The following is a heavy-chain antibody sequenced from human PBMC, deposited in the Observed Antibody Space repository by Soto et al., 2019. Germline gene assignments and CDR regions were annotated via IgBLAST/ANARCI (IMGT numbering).Heavy chain of an antibody. CDR3: ARDNYYDSSGYTN. CDR1: GGSISSGGYY. Sequence: SETLSLTCSVSGGSISSGGYYWSWIRQHPGKGLEWIGYIYYSGSTYYNKYLKSRVTISVDTSKNHFSLKLSSVTAAVIAVYYCARDNYYDSSGYTNWGQGTLVTVSS. V-gene: IGHV4-31*03. CDR2: IYYSGST. J-gene: IGHJ4*02. D-gene: IGHD3-22*01.